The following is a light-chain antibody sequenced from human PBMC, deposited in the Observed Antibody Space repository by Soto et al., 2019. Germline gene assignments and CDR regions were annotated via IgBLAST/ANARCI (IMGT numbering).Light chain of an antibody. CDR1: QDINNY. V-gene: IGKV1-17*03. Sequence: DIQMTQSPSAMSASVGDRVTITCRASQDINNYLVWFQQKPGTVPKRLIYAASSLQSGVPSRFSGSRSGTEFTLTISSLQPEDFATYYCQQYNSFPQTFGQGTKLEIK. J-gene: IGKJ2*01. CDR3: QQYNSFPQT. CDR2: AAS.